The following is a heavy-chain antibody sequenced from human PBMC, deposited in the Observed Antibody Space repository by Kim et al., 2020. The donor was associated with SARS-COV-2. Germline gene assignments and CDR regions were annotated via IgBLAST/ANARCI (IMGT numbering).Heavy chain of an antibody. J-gene: IGHJ4*02. CDR1: GFTFSSYG. Sequence: GGSLRLSCAASGFTFSSYGMHWVRQAPGKGLEWVAVIWYDGSNKYYADSVKGRFTISRDNSKDTLYLQMNSLRAEDTAVYYCAKGWIQLWSPFDYWGQGT. CDR2: IWYDGSNK. V-gene: IGHV3-33*06. D-gene: IGHD5-18*01. CDR3: AKGWIQLWSPFDY.